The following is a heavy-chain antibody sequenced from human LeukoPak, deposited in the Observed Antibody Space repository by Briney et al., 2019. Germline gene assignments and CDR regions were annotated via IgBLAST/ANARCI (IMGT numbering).Heavy chain of an antibody. CDR2: INPNSGGT. J-gene: IGHJ4*02. CDR3: AREGGYSQGSSDY. CDR1: GYTFSDYY. D-gene: IGHD5-12*01. Sequence: ASVKVSCKASGYTFSDYYLQWVRQAPGQGLEWMGWINPNSGGTNYAQKFQGRVTMTRDTSISTVYMELSSLAYDDTAVYFCAREGGYSQGSSDYWGQGTLVTVSS. V-gene: IGHV1-2*02.